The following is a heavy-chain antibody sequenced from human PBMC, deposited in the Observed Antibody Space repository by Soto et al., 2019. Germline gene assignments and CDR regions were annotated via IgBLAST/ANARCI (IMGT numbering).Heavy chain of an antibody. D-gene: IGHD6-19*01. J-gene: IGHJ4*02. CDR1: GGSISSGGYS. CDR3: ARAGGLGAVAVDY. CDR2: IYHSGST. V-gene: IGHV4-30-2*01. Sequence: QLQLQESGSGLVKPSQTLSLTCAVSGGSISSGGYSWSWIRQPPGKGLEWIGYIYHSGSTYYNPSLKSRVTIAVDRSKNQFSLKLSSVAAADTAVYYCARAGGLGAVAVDYWGQGTLVTVSS.